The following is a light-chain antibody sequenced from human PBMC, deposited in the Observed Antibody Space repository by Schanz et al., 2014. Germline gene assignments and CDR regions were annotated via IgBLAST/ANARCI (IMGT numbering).Light chain of an antibody. Sequence: DIQLTQSPSSLSASVGDRVTITCRASQGISSYLAWYQQKPGKAPKLLIYDVSSLQRGVPSRFSGSGSGTEFTLTISSLQPDDFATYYCQQYNSYSKTFGQGTKVEIK. CDR2: DVS. V-gene: IGKV1-5*01. CDR1: QGISSY. J-gene: IGKJ1*01. CDR3: QQYNSYSKT.